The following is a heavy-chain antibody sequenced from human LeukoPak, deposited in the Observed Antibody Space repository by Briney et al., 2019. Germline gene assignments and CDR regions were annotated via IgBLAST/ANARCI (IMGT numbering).Heavy chain of an antibody. V-gene: IGHV4-30-4*01. D-gene: IGHD3-22*01. CDR3: AREYYYDSSGYYHFDY. CDR2: IYYSGST. CDR1: GGSISSGDYY. Sequence: SETLSLTCTVSGGSISSGDYYWSWIRQPPGKGLEWIGYIYYSGSTYYNPSLKSRVTISVDTSKNQFSLKLSSVPAADTAVYYCAREYYYDSSGYYHFDYWGQGTLVTVSS. J-gene: IGHJ4*02.